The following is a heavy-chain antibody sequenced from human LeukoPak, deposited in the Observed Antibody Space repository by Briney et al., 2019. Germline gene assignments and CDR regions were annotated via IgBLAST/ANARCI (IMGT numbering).Heavy chain of an antibody. J-gene: IGHJ4*02. V-gene: IGHV4-34*01. CDR2: INHSGST. Sequence: KPSETLSLTCAVYGGSFSGYYWSWIRQPPGKGLEWIGEINHSGSTNYNPSLKSRVTISVDTSKNQFSLKLSSVTAADTAVYYCARGSRSTYFVWGQGTLVTASS. D-gene: IGHD3-10*02. CDR3: ARGSRSTYFV. CDR1: GGSFSGYY.